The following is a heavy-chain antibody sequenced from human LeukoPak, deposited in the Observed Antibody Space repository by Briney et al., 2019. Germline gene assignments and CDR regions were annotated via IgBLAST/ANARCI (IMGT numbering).Heavy chain of an antibody. D-gene: IGHD6-13*01. CDR2: INHSGST. CDR1: GGSFSGYY. CDR3: ARGGSTGNQRKQQLANWFDP. Sequence: SETLPLTCAVYGGSFSGYYWSWIRQPPGKGLEWIGEINHSGSTNHNPSLKSRVTISVDTSKNQFSLKLSSVTAADTAVYYCARGGSTGNQRKQQLANWFDPWGQGTLVTVSS. J-gene: IGHJ5*02. V-gene: IGHV4-34*01.